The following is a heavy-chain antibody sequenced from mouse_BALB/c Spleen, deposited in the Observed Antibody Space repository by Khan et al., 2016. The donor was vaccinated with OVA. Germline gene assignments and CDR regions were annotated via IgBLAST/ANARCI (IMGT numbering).Heavy chain of an antibody. Sequence: QVQLQQSGAKLAKPGASVKMSCKASGDTFTSYWRHWIKKRPGQGLEWIGYINPTSGYTDYNQKFKDKATLTADKSSSPSYMLPSSLTSTDSAVYYCARDRIDYWGQGTALTVSS. J-gene: IGHJ2*01. CDR1: GDTFTSYW. CDR3: ARDRIDY. V-gene: IGHV1-7*01. CDR2: INPTSGYT.